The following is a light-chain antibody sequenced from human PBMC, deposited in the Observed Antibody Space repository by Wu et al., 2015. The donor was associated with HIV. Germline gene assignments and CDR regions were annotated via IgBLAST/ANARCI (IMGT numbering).Light chain of an antibody. Sequence: EIVLTQSPGTLSLSPGDSATLSCRASRSVSTYLVWYQQKPGQAPRLLIYDASNRATGIPARFSGSGSGTDFTLTISSLEPEDSAMYFCQQRSNWLSFGGGTKVEI. CDR2: DAS. V-gene: IGKV3-11*01. CDR3: QQRSNWLS. CDR1: RSVSTY. J-gene: IGKJ4*01.